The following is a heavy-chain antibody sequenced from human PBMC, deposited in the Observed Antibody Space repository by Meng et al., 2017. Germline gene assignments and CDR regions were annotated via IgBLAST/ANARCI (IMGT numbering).Heavy chain of an antibody. J-gene: IGHJ3*02. D-gene: IGHD3-16*01. Sequence: ASVKVSCKASGYTFTSYGISWVRQAPGQGLEWRGWISAYNGNTNYAQKLQGRVTMTTDTSTSTAYMELRSLRSDDTAVYYCARMRGRRLVEDAFDIWGQGTMVTVSS. CDR2: ISAYNGNT. CDR1: GYTFTSYG. V-gene: IGHV1-18*01. CDR3: ARMRGRRLVEDAFDI.